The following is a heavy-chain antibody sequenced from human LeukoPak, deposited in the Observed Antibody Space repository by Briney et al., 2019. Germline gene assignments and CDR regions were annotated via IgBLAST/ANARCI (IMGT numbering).Heavy chain of an antibody. J-gene: IGHJ4*02. V-gene: IGHV1-69*04. D-gene: IGHD4-17*01. CDR1: GGTFSSYA. Sequence: SVKVSCKASGGTFSSYAISWVRQAPGQGLEWMGRIIPILGIANYAQKFQGRVTITADKSTSTAYMELSSLRSEDTAVYCCARARSVTTPYFDYWGQGTLVTVSS. CDR3: ARARSVTTPYFDY. CDR2: IIPILGIA.